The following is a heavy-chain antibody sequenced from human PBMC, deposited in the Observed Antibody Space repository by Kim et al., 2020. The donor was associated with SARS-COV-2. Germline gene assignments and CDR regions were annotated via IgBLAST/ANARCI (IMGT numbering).Heavy chain of an antibody. D-gene: IGHD3-3*01. J-gene: IGHJ6*02. Sequence: ADSVKGRFTISRDNSKNTLYLQMNSLRAEDTAVYYCARYDFWSGSYGMDVWGQGTTVTVSS. V-gene: IGHV3-23*01. CDR3: ARYDFWSGSYGMDV.